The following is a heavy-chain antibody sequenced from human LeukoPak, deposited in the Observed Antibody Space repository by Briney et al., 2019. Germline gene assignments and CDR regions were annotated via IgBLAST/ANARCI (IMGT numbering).Heavy chain of an antibody. D-gene: IGHD5-18*01. CDR1: GGTFSSYA. Sequence: SVKVSCKASGGTFSSYAISWVRQAPGQGLEWMGRIIPILGIANYAQKFQGRVTITADKSTSTAYMELRSLRSEDTAVYYCARDGYSYGPGTPMDYWGQGTLVTVSS. V-gene: IGHV1-69*04. CDR3: ARDGYSYGPGTPMDY. J-gene: IGHJ4*02. CDR2: IIPILGIA.